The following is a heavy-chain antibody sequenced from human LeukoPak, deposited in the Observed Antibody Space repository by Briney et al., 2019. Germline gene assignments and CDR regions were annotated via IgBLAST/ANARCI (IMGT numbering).Heavy chain of an antibody. CDR1: GFIFSNAW. D-gene: IGHD3-22*01. CDR2: IKSKTDGGTT. CDR3: TTLYYYDSSGYYQSLFDY. V-gene: IGHV3-15*01. J-gene: IGHJ4*02. Sequence: GGSLRLSCAASGFIFSNAWMSWVRQAPGKGLEWVGRIKSKTDGGTTDYAAHVKGRFTISRDDSKNTLYLQMNSLKTEDTAVYYCTTLYYYDSSGYYQSLFDYWGQGTLVTVSS.